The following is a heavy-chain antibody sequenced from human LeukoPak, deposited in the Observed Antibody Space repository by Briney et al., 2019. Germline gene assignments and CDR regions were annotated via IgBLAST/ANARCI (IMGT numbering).Heavy chain of an antibody. Sequence: SETLSLTCTVSDGSLSGHYWSWIRQPPGKGLESIGFVYYSGSTNYNPSLKGRVTISLDTSKNQFSLKLSSVTAADTAVYYCAWSITPTYYFDYWGQGTLVTVSS. CDR2: VYYSGST. CDR1: DGSLSGHY. V-gene: IGHV4-59*08. J-gene: IGHJ4*02. CDR3: AWSITPTYYFDY.